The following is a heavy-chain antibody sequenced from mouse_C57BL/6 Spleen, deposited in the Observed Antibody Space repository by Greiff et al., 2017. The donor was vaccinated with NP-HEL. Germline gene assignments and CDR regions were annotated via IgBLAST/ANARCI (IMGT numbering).Heavy chain of an antibody. CDR1: GYTFTSYW. CDR3: TRSIYYDYDEGAWFAY. CDR2: IYPGNSDT. Sequence: VQLQQSGTVLARPGASVKMSCKTSGYTFTSYWMHWVKQRPGQGLEWIGAIYPGNSDTSSNQKFKGKAKLTAGTSASTAYMELSSLTNEDSAGYYCTRSIYYDYDEGAWFAYWGQGTLVTVSA. D-gene: IGHD2-4*01. V-gene: IGHV1-5*01. J-gene: IGHJ3*01.